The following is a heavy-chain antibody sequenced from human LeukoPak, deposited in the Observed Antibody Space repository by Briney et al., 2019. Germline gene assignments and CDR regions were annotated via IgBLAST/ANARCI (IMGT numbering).Heavy chain of an antibody. CDR2: INSDGSIT. CDR1: GYIFSNYG. CDR3: ARDAVDTANAV. D-gene: IGHD5-18*01. J-gene: IGHJ6*02. V-gene: IGHV3-74*01. Sequence: PGGSLRLSCAASGYIFSNYGMNWVRQAPGKGLVWVSHINSDGSITSYADSVKGRFTISRDNAKNTLYLQMNSLRAEDTAVYYCARDAVDTANAVWGQGTTVTVSS.